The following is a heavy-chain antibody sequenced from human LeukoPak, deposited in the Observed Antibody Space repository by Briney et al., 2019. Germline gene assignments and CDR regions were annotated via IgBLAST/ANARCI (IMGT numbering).Heavy chain of an antibody. D-gene: IGHD2-2*01. J-gene: IGHJ4*02. CDR3: AGSNIVVVPAARSFDY. Sequence: RASVKVSCKASGGTFSSYAISWVRQAPGQGLEWMGGIIPIFGTANYAQKFQGRVTITTDESTSTAYMELSSLRSEDTAVYYCAGSNIVVVPAARSFDYWGQGTLVTVSS. CDR1: GGTFSSYA. V-gene: IGHV1-69*05. CDR2: IIPIFGTA.